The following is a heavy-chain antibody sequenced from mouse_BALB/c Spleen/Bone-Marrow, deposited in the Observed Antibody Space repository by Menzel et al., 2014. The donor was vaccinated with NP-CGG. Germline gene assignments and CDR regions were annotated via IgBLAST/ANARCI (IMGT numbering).Heavy chain of an antibody. V-gene: IGHV1-81*01. D-gene: IGHD1-1*01. CDR3: ARDYYGSSGAMDY. CDR2: IYPGSGST. Sequence: QVQLQQSGPELVKPGASVKMSCKASGYTFTDYVISWVKQRTGQGLEWIGEIYPGSGSTYYNEKFKGKATLTADKSSNTAYMQLSSLTSEVSAVYFCARDYYGSSGAMDYWGQGTSVTVSS. CDR1: GYTFTDYV. J-gene: IGHJ4*01.